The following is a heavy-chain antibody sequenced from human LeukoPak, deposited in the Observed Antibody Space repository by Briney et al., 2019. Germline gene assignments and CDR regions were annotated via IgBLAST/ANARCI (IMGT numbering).Heavy chain of an antibody. CDR1: GYTFTGYY. D-gene: IGHD2-2*01. CDR2: INPNSGGT. Sequence: GASVKVSCKASGYTFTGYYMHWVRQAPGQGLEWMGWINPNSGGTNYAQKFQGWVTMTRDTSISTVYMELSRLRSDDTAVYYCARATPLPTNNWFDPWGQGTLVTVSS. V-gene: IGHV1-2*04. J-gene: IGHJ5*02. CDR3: ARATPLPTNNWFDP.